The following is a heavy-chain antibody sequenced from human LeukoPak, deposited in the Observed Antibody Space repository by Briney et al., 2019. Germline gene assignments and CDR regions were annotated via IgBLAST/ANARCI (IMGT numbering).Heavy chain of an antibody. Sequence: GGPLRLSCTASVFTFTTYHMHCARQATGKGLEWVSAIGTACDTYYPGSVKGRFTISRENAKNSLYLQMNSLRAEDTAVYYCARDSYCGGDCYRDYFDYWGQGTLVTVSS. V-gene: IGHV3-13*01. J-gene: IGHJ4*02. CDR2: IGTACDT. CDR3: ARDSYCGGDCYRDYFDY. CDR1: VFTFTTYH. D-gene: IGHD2-21*02.